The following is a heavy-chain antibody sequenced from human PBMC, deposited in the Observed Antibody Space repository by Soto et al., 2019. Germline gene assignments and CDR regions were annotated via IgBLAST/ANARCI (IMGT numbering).Heavy chain of an antibody. Sequence: EVQLVESGGNLVQPGGSVGPSCEASGFTFSGFDMHWVRQPTGKGLEWVSTIGPAGDTYYAVSVKGRFTISRDNAKNSLSLQMNSLRAGDTAVYFCARGQEVGAHFFDSWGQGTQVTVSS. D-gene: IGHD2-15*01. V-gene: IGHV3-13*01. CDR1: GFTFSGFD. CDR2: IGPAGDT. J-gene: IGHJ4*02. CDR3: ARGQEVGAHFFDS.